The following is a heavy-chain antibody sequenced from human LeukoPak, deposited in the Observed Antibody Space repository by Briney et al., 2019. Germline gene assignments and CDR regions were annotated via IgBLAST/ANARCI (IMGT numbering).Heavy chain of an antibody. J-gene: IGHJ4*02. CDR2: INPNSGGT. V-gene: IGHV1-2*02. D-gene: IGHD1-26*01. Sequence: ASVKVSCKASGYTFTGYYMHWVRQAPGQGLEWMGWINPNSGGTNYAQKFQGRVTMTRDTPISTAYMELSRLRSDDTAVYYRARVPSGSYLFDYWGQGTLVTVSS. CDR3: ARVPSGSYLFDY. CDR1: GYTFTGYY.